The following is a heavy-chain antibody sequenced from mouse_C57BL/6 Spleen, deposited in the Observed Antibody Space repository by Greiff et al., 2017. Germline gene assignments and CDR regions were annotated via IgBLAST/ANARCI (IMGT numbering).Heavy chain of an antibody. Sequence: EVKLVESGGGLVKPGGSLKLSCAASGFTFSSYAMSWVRQTPEKRLEWVATISDGGSYTYYPDNVKGRFTISRDNAKNNLYLQMSHLKSEDTAMXYCARDGGGNYFDYWGQGTTLTVSS. CDR3: ARDGGGNYFDY. J-gene: IGHJ2*01. CDR2: ISDGGSYT. V-gene: IGHV5-4*01. CDR1: GFTFSSYA.